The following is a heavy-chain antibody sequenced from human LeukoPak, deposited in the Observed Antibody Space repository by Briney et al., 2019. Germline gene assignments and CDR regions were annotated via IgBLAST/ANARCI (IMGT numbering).Heavy chain of an antibody. Sequence: GGSLRLSCAASGFTFSSYEMNWVRQAPGKGLVWVSRINSDGSSTSYADSVKGRFTISRDNAKNTLYLQMNSLRAEDTAVYYCARGESRYYYGSGSYYNPAYWGQGTLVTVSS. J-gene: IGHJ4*02. CDR1: GFTFSSYE. CDR3: ARGESRYYYGSGSYYNPAY. D-gene: IGHD3-10*01. CDR2: INSDGSST. V-gene: IGHV3-74*01.